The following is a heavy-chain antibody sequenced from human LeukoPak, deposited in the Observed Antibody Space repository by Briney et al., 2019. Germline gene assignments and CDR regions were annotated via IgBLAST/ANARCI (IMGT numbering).Heavy chain of an antibody. CDR2: INPNSGGT. J-gene: IGHJ4*02. V-gene: IGHV1-2*02. D-gene: IGHD3-3*02. Sequence: ASVKVSCKASGGTFSSYAISWVRQAPGQGLEWMGWINPNSGGTNYAQKFQGRVTMTRDTSISTAYMELSRLRSDDTAVYYCAIISSAPFDYWGQGTLVTVSS. CDR1: GGTFSSYA. CDR3: AIISSAPFDY.